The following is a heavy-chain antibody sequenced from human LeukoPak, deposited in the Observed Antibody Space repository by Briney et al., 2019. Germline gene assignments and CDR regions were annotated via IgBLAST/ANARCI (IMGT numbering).Heavy chain of an antibody. CDR2: ISSSSGAI. Sequence: QPGGSLRLSCAASGFTFSGNGMSWVRHAPGKGLEWVSCISSSSGAIYYADSVKGRFTISRDNAKNSLYLQMTSLRDEDTAVYYCARDGWLDSWGQGTLVTVSS. V-gene: IGHV3-48*02. J-gene: IGHJ4*02. CDR1: GFTFSGNG. CDR3: ARDGWLDS. D-gene: IGHD6-19*01.